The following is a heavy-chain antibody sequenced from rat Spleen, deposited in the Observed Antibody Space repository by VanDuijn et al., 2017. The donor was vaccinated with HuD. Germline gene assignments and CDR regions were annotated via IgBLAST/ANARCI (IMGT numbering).Heavy chain of an antibody. V-gene: IGHV5S13*01. J-gene: IGHJ3*01. CDR2: ISSGGGNT. CDR1: GFTFTNYD. Sequence: EVQLVESGGGLVQPGRSLKLSCAASGFTFTNYDMAWVRQAPAKGLEWIASISSGGGNTYYRDSVKGRFTISRDNAKNTQYLQMNNLRSEDTAMYYCATRKANWFPYWGQGTLVTVSS. CDR3: ATRKANWFPY.